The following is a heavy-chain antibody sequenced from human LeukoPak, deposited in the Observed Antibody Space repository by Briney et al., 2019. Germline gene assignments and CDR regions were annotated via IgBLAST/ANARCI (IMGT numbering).Heavy chain of an antibody. D-gene: IGHD5-18*01. Sequence: ASVKVSCKTSGGHFITYAISWVRQDPGQGLEWMGDIIPLFGAPNYAQKFQGRVTITADNSTSTAYMELSSLRSEDTAVYYCARRRNVDTAMVTHDAFDIWGQGTMVTVSS. CDR1: GGHFITYA. CDR3: ARRRNVDTAMVTHDAFDI. CDR2: IIPLFGAP. J-gene: IGHJ3*02. V-gene: IGHV1-69*06.